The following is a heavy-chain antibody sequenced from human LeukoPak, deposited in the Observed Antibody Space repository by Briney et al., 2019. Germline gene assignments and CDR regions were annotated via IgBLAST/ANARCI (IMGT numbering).Heavy chain of an antibody. Sequence: GGTLRLSCAASGFTFSSYGMSWVRQAPGKGLEWVSYISSSGSTIYYADSVKGRFTISRDNAKNSLYLQMNSLRAEDTAVYYCARDPGYCSGGSCQYYYYYYMDVWGKGTTVTVSS. CDR2: ISSSGSTI. V-gene: IGHV3-48*04. CDR3: ARDPGYCSGGSCQYYYYYYMDV. CDR1: GFTFSSYG. J-gene: IGHJ6*03. D-gene: IGHD2-15*01.